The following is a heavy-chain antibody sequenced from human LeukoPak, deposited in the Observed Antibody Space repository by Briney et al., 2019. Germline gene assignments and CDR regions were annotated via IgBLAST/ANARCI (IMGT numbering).Heavy chain of an antibody. CDR2: INSDGSST. CDR3: AREVRGFGYYMDV. J-gene: IGHJ6*03. D-gene: IGHD3-10*01. V-gene: IGHV3-74*01. CDR1: GFTFSTYW. Sequence: GGSLRLSRAASGFTFSTYWMHWVRQAPGKGLVWVSRINSDGSSTSSADSVKGRFTISRDNAKNTLYLQMNSLRAEDTAVYYCAREVRGFGYYMDVWGKGTTVTVSS.